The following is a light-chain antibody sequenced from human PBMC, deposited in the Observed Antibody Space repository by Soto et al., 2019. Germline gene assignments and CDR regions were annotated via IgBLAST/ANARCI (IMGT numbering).Light chain of an antibody. CDR1: HSISRW. V-gene: IGKV1-5*01. J-gene: IGKJ1*01. Sequence: IKMTQSPSTRSASVLDIATRTFLASHSISRWLAWYQQKPGKAPKLLIFDASSLESGVPSRFSGSGSGTEFTLTISSLQPDDFATYYCHQYNSYWTFGQGSNVDIK. CDR2: DAS. CDR3: HQYNSYWT.